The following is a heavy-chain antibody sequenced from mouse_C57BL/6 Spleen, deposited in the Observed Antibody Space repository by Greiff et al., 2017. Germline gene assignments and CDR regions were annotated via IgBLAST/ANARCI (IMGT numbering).Heavy chain of an antibody. CDR3: ARPVIYYYGSSHAMDY. Sequence: QVQLQQSDAELVKPGASVKISCKVSGYTFTDHTIHWMKQRPEQGLEWIGYIYPRDGSTKYNEKFKGKATLTADKSSSTAYMQLNSLTSEDSAVYFCARPVIYYYGSSHAMDYWGQGTSVTVSS. CDR1: GYTFTDHT. V-gene: IGHV1-78*01. J-gene: IGHJ4*01. CDR2: IYPRDGST. D-gene: IGHD1-1*01.